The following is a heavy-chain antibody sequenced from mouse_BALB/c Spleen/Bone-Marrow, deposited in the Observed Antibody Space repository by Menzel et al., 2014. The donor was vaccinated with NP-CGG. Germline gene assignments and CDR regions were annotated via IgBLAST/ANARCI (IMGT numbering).Heavy chain of an antibody. Sequence: EVKLQESGGGLVKPGGSLKLSCAASGFTFSSYAMSWVRQTPEKRLEWVASISSGGSTYYPDSVKGRFTISRDNARNILYLQMSSLRSEDTAMYYCARGREVRRGAWFAYWGQGTLVTVSA. V-gene: IGHV5-6-5*01. J-gene: IGHJ3*01. CDR2: ISSGGST. CDR1: GFTFSSYA. CDR3: ARGREVRRGAWFAY. D-gene: IGHD2-14*01.